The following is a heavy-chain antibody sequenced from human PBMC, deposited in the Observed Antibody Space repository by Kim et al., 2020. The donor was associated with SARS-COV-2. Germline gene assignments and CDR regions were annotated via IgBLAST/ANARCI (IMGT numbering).Heavy chain of an antibody. CDR2: SSTI. CDR3: AILGGSDY. J-gene: IGHJ4*02. D-gene: IGHD3-16*01. Sequence: SSTIYYAATGKGRFTSTRDKAKNSLYLQINSLRAEDTAVYYCAILGGSDYWGQGTLVTVSS. V-gene: IGHV3-48*01.